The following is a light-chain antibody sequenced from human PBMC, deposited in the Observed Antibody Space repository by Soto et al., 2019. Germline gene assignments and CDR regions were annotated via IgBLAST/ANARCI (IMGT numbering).Light chain of an antibody. CDR3: QVYDSSSDHFV. CDR2: YDR. J-gene: IGLJ1*01. Sequence: SYELTQPPSMSLAPGETASIACGGDNIGRKSVHWYQQKPGQAPVVVMYYDRDRPSGIPERFSGSNSGNTATLTISWVEAGDEADYYCQVYDSSSDHFVFGTGTKLTVL. V-gene: IGLV3-21*04. CDR1: NIGRKS.